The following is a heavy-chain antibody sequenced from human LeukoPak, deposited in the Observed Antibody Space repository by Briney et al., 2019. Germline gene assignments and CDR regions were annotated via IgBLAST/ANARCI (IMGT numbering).Heavy chain of an antibody. CDR1: GFTLRSYA. D-gene: IGHD1-26*01. CDR3: ARDGSQWELLRYYYYGMDV. V-gene: IGHV3-30-3*01. J-gene: IGHJ6*02. CDR2: ISYDGNDK. Sequence: AGGSLRLSCAASGFTLRSYAMHWVRQAPGKGLEWVALISYDGNDKYYADSVKGRFTISRDTSKKMLYLQMNSLRPEDTAVYYCARDGSQWELLRYYYYGMDVWGQGTTVTVSS.